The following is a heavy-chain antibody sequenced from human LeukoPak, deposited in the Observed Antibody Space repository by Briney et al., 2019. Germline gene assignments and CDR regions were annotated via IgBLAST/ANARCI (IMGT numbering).Heavy chain of an antibody. Sequence: GGSLRLSCAASGFTFSTYAMSWVRQAPGKGLEWVSYISSSSSTIYYADSVKGRFTISRDNAKNSLYLQMNSLRAEDTAVYYCARFRGSGSLDYWGQGTLVTVSS. CDR3: ARFRGSGSLDY. CDR1: GFTFSTYA. V-gene: IGHV3-48*01. CDR2: ISSSSSTI. D-gene: IGHD3-10*01. J-gene: IGHJ4*02.